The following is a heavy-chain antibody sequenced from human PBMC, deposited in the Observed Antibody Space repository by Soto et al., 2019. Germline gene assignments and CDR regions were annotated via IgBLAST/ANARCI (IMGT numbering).Heavy chain of an antibody. CDR3: AREYCDSTSCFGPAY. J-gene: IGHJ4*02. CDR1: GYTSTSFG. V-gene: IGHV1-18*01. D-gene: IGHD2-2*01. CDR2: ISTYNDNA. Sequence: ASVKVSCKASGYTSTSFGISWVRQAPGQGLDWMGWISTYNDNAKYAQKVQGRITVTTDTSTSTAYMEMRSLTFDDTAVYYCAREYCDSTSCFGPAYWGQGTLVTVSS.